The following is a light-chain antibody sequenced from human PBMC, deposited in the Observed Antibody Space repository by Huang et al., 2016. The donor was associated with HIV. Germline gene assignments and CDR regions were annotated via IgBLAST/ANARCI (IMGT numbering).Light chain of an antibody. V-gene: IGKV3-11*01. CDR2: EAS. J-gene: IGKJ4*01. Sequence: EIVLTQSPATLSLSPGERATLSCRASQSISSHLAWYQQKPGQAPRVLIYEASNRATGIPARFSGGGSGTDFTLTISSLEPEDFVVYYCQQRSNWPLTFGGGTKVEIK. CDR3: QQRSNWPLT. CDR1: QSISSH.